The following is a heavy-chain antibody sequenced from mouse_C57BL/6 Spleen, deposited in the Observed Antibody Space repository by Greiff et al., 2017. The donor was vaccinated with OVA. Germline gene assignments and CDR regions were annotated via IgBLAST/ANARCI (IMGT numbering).Heavy chain of an antibody. D-gene: IGHD1-1*01. CDR1: GYTFTSYW. CDR3: AREERPIYYGSIIYAMDY. CDR2: IHPNSGST. J-gene: IGHJ4*01. V-gene: IGHV1-64*01. Sequence: QVQLQQPGSELVKPGASVKLSCKASGYTFTSYWMHWVKQRPGQGLEWIGMIHPNSGSTNYNEKFKSKATLTVDKSSSTAYMQLSSLTSEDSAVYYCAREERPIYYGSIIYAMDYWGQGTSVTVSS.